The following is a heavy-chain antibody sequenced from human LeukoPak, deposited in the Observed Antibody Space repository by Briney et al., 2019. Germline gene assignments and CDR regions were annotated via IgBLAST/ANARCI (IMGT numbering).Heavy chain of an antibody. J-gene: IGHJ4*02. CDR1: GGSMSSYY. CDR2: IYYSGST. D-gene: IGHD3-10*01. V-gene: IGHV4-59*01. CDR3: ARYYGSGSHFDY. Sequence: SETLSLTCTVSGGSMSSYYWSWIRQPPGKGLEWIGYIYYSGSTKYNPSLKSRVTISEDTSKNQFSLKLSSVTAADTAVYYCARYYGSGSHFDYWGQGTLVTVSS.